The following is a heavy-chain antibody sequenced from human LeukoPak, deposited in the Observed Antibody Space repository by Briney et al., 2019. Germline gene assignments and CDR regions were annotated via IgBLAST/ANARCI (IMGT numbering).Heavy chain of an antibody. J-gene: IGHJ4*02. D-gene: IGHD4-17*01. Sequence: SETLSPTCAVYGGSFSGYYWSWIRQPPGKGLGWIGEINHSGSTNYNPSLKSRVTISVDTSKNQFSLKLSSVTAADTAVYYCARVSYGDIYYFDYWGQGTLVTVSS. CDR1: GGSFSGYY. V-gene: IGHV4-34*01. CDR2: INHSGST. CDR3: ARVSYGDIYYFDY.